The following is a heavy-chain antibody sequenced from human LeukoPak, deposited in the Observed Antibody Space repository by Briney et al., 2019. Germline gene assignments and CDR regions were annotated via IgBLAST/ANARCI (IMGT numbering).Heavy chain of an antibody. CDR3: AVFDPVPDWDY. D-gene: IGHD3/OR15-3a*01. J-gene: IGHJ4*02. CDR2: IGAYNGNT. CDR1: GYTFTSYG. Sequence: ASVKVSCKASGYTFTSYGISWVRQAPGQGLEWMGWIGAYNGNTNYAQKLQGRVTMTTDTSTSTAYMELRSLRSGDTAVYYCAVFDPVPDWDYWGQGTLVTVSS. V-gene: IGHV1-18*01.